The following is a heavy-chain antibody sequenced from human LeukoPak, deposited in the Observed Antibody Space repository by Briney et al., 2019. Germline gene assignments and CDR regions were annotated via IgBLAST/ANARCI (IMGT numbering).Heavy chain of an antibody. CDR1: GYTFTSYY. D-gene: IGHD6-13*01. V-gene: IGHV1-46*01. CDR2: INPSGGST. CDR3: ARDGGISSSWYGWHY. J-gene: IGHJ4*02. Sequence: ASVKVSCKASGYTFTSYYMHWVRQAAGQGLEWMGIINPSGGSTSYAQKFQGRVTMTRDTSTSTVYMELSSLRSEDTAVYYCARDGGISSSWYGWHYWGQGTLVTVSS.